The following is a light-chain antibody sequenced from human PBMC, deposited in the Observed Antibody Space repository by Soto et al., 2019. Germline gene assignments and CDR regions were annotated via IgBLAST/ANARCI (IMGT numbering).Light chain of an antibody. Sequence: ETLMTQSPATLSVSPGERATLSCRASQSVNNNLAWYQQKLGQAPRVLIYGASSRATGIPDRFSGSGSGTDFTLTISRLEPEDFAVYYCQQYGSSGTFGQGTKVDIK. J-gene: IGKJ1*01. CDR3: QQYGSSGT. CDR2: GAS. V-gene: IGKV3-20*01. CDR1: QSVNNN.